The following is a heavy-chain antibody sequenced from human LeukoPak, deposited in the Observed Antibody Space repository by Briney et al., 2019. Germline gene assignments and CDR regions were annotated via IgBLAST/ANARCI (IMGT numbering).Heavy chain of an antibody. J-gene: IGHJ4*02. V-gene: IGHV3-23*01. Sequence: GGSLRLSCAASGFTFSSFSMTWVRQAPGKGLEWVSSIIVSGTTYYADSVKGRFTISRDSFRGTLFLQMDSLRAEDTAVYYCAKAIGYYGSGSFAIDYWGQGTLVTVSS. D-gene: IGHD3-10*01. CDR3: AKAIGYYGSGSFAIDY. CDR2: IIVSGTT. CDR1: GFTFSSFS.